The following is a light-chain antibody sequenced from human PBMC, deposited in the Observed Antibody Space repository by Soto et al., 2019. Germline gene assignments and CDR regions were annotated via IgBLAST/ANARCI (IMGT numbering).Light chain of an antibody. Sequence: ILMTQSPATLSVSPGERATLSCRASQSVSNNLAWYQQKPGQAPRLLIYDASTRATGIPARCSGSGSGTEFTLTICGLQSEDFAVYYCQQYNNWPPWTFGQGTKVEIK. CDR2: DAS. CDR3: QQYNNWPPWT. J-gene: IGKJ1*01. V-gene: IGKV3-15*01. CDR1: QSVSNN.